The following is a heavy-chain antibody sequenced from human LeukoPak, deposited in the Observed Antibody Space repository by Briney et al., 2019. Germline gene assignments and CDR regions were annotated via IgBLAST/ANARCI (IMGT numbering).Heavy chain of an antibody. V-gene: IGHV3-15*01. CDR1: GFTFSNTW. D-gene: IGHD3-9*01. J-gene: IGHJ4*02. CDR2: IKSKTNGGTA. Sequence: GGSLRLSCAASGFTFSNTWMSWVRQAPGKGLEWVGRIKSKTNGGTADYAAPVKGRFTISRDDSKNTLYLQMNSLKTEDTAVYYCTRSFSRDYDILTGPFDYWGQGTLVTVSS. CDR3: TRSFSRDYDILTGPFDY.